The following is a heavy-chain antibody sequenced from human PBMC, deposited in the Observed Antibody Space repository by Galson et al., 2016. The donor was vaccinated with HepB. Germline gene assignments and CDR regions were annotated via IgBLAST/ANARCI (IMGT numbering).Heavy chain of an antibody. CDR3: ALGHLRAPFDF. CDR1: GFSVSSNY. Sequence: SLRLSCAVSGFSVSSNYMSWVRQAPGKGLEWVSILYSGGNTYYADSVKGRFAISRVNSKNTLYLQMNSLRAEDTAAYFCALGHLRAPFDFWGQGTMVTVSS. CDR2: LYSGGNT. D-gene: IGHD4/OR15-4a*01. J-gene: IGHJ3*01. V-gene: IGHV3-53*01.